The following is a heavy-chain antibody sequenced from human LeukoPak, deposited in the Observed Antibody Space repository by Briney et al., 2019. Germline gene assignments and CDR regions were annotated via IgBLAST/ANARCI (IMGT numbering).Heavy chain of an antibody. CDR2: FYYTGNT. Sequence: PSETLSLTCSISGGSISSSSYYWGWIRQPPGKGLEWIGSFYYTGNTYYNPSLKSRVTISVDTSKNDFSLNLRSVTAADTAVYYCARTAGIAVAGSRQYFDYWGQGMLVTVSS. D-gene: IGHD6-19*01. V-gene: IGHV4-39*02. J-gene: IGHJ4*02. CDR1: GGSISSSSYY. CDR3: ARTAGIAVAGSRQYFDY.